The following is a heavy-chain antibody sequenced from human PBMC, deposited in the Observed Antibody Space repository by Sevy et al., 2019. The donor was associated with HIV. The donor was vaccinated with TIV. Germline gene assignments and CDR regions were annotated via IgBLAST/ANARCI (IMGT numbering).Heavy chain of an antibody. D-gene: IGHD3-22*01. CDR2: INHSGST. V-gene: IGHV4-34*01. CDR3: ARAEGLSYYGSSGYTSFDY. Sequence: SETLSLTCAVYGGSFSGYYWSWIRQPPGKGLEWIGEINHSGSTNYNPSLKSRVTISVDTSKNQFSQKLSSVTAADTAVYYCARAEGLSYYGSSGYTSFDYWGQGTLVTVSS. CDR1: GGSFSGYY. J-gene: IGHJ4*02.